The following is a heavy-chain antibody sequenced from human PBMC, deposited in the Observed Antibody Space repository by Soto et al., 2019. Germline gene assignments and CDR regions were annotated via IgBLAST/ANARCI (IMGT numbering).Heavy chain of an antibody. J-gene: IGHJ4*02. CDR1: GFTFSRNS. CDR3: ARDDEMGYFDY. D-gene: IGHD3-16*01. V-gene: IGHV3-48*01. CDR2: ISRSSSTI. Sequence: GGSLRLSCAASGFTFSRNSMNWVRQAPGKGLEWVSYISRSSSTIYYADSVKGRFTISRDNAKNSLYLQMNSLRAEDTAVYYCARDDEMGYFDYWGQGTLVTVSS.